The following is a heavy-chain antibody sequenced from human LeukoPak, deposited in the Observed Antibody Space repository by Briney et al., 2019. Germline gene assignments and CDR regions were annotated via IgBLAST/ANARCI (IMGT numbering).Heavy chain of an antibody. CDR1: GFTLSSYS. Sequence: PGGSLRLSCAASGFTLSSYSMDWVRQAPGKGLEWVSVTYTRGNSYYTDSVKGRFIISRDTSKNTMDLQMNSLRPEDSALYFCARGGRGSAAVVAPRSFDIWGQGTMVAVSS. D-gene: IGHD3-22*01. CDR3: ARGGRGSAAVVAPRSFDI. V-gene: IGHV3-53*01. CDR2: TYTRGNS. J-gene: IGHJ3*02.